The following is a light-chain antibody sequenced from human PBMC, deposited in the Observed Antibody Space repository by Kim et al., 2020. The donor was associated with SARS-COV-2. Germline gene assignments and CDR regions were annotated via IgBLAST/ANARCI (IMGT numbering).Light chain of an antibody. CDR1: GSGVGSYNR. CDR2: EVS. CDR3: SSYTSSSTLI. V-gene: IGLV2-18*02. J-gene: IGLJ2*01. Sequence: GQSVTLSRPGTGSGVGSYNRVSWYQQPPGTAPKLIIYEVSDRPSGVPHRFSGSKSGNTASLTISWLQTEDEADYYCSSYTSSSTLIFGGGTKVTVL.